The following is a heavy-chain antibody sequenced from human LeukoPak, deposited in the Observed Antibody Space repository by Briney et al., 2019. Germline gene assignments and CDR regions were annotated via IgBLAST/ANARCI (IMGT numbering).Heavy chain of an antibody. J-gene: IGHJ5*02. Sequence: ASVKVSCKASGYTFTSYDIHWVRQATGQGLEWMGWMNPNSGNTGYAQKFQGRVTMTRNTSISTAYMELSSLRSEDTAVYYCVIDSSSWYNYFDPWGQGTLATVSS. V-gene: IGHV1-8*01. CDR3: VIDSSSWYNYFDP. CDR2: MNPNSGNT. D-gene: IGHD6-13*01. CDR1: GYTFTSYD.